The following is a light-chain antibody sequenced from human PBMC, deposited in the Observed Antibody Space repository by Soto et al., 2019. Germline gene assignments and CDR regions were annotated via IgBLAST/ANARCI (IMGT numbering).Light chain of an antibody. CDR3: QSRDSRLSGWV. J-gene: IGLJ3*02. CDR2: DNT. Sequence: QPVLTQPPSVSGAPGQSVTISCTGSSSNIGANYDVHWYQQLPGAAPKLLIYDNTNRPSGVPDRFSGSRSGTSASLAITGLQAEDEADYYCQSRDSRLSGWVFGGGTKLTVL. V-gene: IGLV1-40*01. CDR1: SSNIGANYD.